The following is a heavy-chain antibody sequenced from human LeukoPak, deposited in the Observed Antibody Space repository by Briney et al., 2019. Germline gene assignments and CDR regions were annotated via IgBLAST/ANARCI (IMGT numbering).Heavy chain of an antibody. CDR2: ISSSGSTI. Sequence: GGSLRLSCAASGFTFSSYEMNWVRQAPGKGLEWVSYISSSGSTIYYADSVKGRFTISRDNPKHSMYLQMNSLRAEDTAVYYCARETTVSFMDVWGQGTTVTVSS. CDR3: ARETTVSFMDV. V-gene: IGHV3-48*03. CDR1: GFTFSSYE. J-gene: IGHJ6*02. D-gene: IGHD4-17*01.